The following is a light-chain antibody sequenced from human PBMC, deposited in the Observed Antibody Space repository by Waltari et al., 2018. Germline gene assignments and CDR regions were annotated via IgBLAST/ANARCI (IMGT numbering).Light chain of an antibody. CDR1: QSISNY. CDR3: QQSYSTPLT. Sequence: DIQMTQSPSSLSASVGDRVTMTCRASQSISNYLNWYQQRPGKAPNLLIYAASSLQSGVTSKFSGSGSGTDFTLNISSLQREDFATYYCQQSYSTPLTFGGGTKVEIK. V-gene: IGKV1-39*01. CDR2: AAS. J-gene: IGKJ4*01.